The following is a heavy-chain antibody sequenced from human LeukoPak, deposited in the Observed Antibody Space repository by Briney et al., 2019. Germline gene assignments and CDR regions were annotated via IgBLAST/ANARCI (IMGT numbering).Heavy chain of an antibody. CDR1: GFIFSDYY. D-gene: IGHD2-15*01. J-gene: IGHJ4*02. CDR3: ARIGSNDFDY. V-gene: IGHV3-11*04. Sequence: GGSLRLSCAASGFIFSDYYMGWIRQAPGKGLEWLSYIGTSGYSANLMYYADPLQGRFTISRDNGQNSLFLQMGSLGVEDTAVYYCARIGSNDFDYWGQGALVTVSS. CDR2: IGTSGYSANLM.